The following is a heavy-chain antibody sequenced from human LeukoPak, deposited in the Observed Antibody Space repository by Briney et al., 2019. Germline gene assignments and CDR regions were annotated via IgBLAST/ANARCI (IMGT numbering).Heavy chain of an antibody. CDR1: GFTFSSFG. D-gene: IGHD1/OR15-1a*01. CDR3: AFNNNFKY. CDR2: ISGSGRNT. Sequence: GGSLRLSCAASGFTFSSFGMNWVRQAPGKGLEWVSSISGSGRNTYYADSVKGRFTISREGAKNSLSLQMDSVRPEDTAVYYCAFNNNFKYWGQGTLVIVSS. V-gene: IGHV3-21*01. J-gene: IGHJ4*02.